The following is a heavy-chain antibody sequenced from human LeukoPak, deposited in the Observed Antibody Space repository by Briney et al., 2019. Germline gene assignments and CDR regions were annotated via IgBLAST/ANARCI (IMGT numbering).Heavy chain of an antibody. CDR2: ISDDGTNK. Sequence: GKSLRLTCAASGFTFSDHPMHWVRQAPGKGLLWVAVISDDGTNKSYARSAKDRFTISRDNSQNTLYLQMNSLTAEDTAVYYCARVGDAPYYYYMDVWGKGTTVTVSS. CDR1: GFTFSDHP. CDR3: ARVGDAPYYYYMDV. V-gene: IGHV3-30*04. D-gene: IGHD2-21*01. J-gene: IGHJ6*03.